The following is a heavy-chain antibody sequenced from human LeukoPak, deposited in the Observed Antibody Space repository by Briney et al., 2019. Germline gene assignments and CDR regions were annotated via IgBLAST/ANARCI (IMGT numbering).Heavy chain of an antibody. D-gene: IGHD3-22*01. CDR3: ARDSPGYYDSRGIDS. Sequence: SETLSLTCTVSGGSISSYYWSWIRQPPGKGLEWIGYIYYSGSTNYNPSLKSRVTISVDTSKNQFSLKLSSVTAADTAVYYCARDSPGYYDSRGIDSWGQGTLVTVSS. CDR2: IYYSGST. CDR1: GGSISSYY. J-gene: IGHJ4*02. V-gene: IGHV4-59*01.